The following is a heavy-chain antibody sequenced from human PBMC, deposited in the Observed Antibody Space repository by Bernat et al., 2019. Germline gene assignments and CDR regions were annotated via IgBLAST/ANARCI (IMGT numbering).Heavy chain of an antibody. V-gene: IGHV3-23*01. CDR1: GFTFSSYA. CDR3: AKGGGYYDILTGYYPYFDY. J-gene: IGHJ4*02. CDR2: ISGSGGST. Sequence: EVQLLESGGGLVQPGGSLRLSCAASGFTFSSYAMSWVRQAPGKGLESVSAISGSGGSTYYADSVKGRFTISSDNSKNTLYLQMNSLRAEDTAVYYCAKGGGYYDILTGYYPYFDYWGQGTLVTVSS. D-gene: IGHD3-9*01.